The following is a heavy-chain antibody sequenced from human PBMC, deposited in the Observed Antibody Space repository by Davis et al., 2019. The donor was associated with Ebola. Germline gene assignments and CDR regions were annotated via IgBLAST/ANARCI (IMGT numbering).Heavy chain of an antibody. CDR1: GGSFSGYY. D-gene: IGHD2-15*01. CDR2: INHSGST. Sequence: SETLSLTCAVYGGSFSGYYWSWIRQPPGKGLEWIGEINHSGSTNYNLSLKSRVTISVDTSKNLFSLKLSSVTAADTAVYYCARGRGLGYCSGGSCYGGIRFDYWGQGTLVTVSS. CDR3: ARGRGLGYCSGGSCYGGIRFDY. V-gene: IGHV4-34*01. J-gene: IGHJ4*02.